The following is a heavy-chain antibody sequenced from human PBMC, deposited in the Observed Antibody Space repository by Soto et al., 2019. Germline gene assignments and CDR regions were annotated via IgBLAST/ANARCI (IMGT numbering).Heavy chain of an antibody. Sequence: SETLSLTCSVSGYSIRSGYYWGWVRQAPGKGLEWLGSVYHNGIMFHNPSFQSRVTISVDTSKNQFSLNLRSVTAADTAVYYCAALWFGELALNYWGHGILVTVYS. CDR2: VYHNGIM. V-gene: IGHV4-38-2*02. CDR1: GYSIRSGYY. J-gene: IGHJ4*01. CDR3: AALWFGELALNY. D-gene: IGHD3-10*01.